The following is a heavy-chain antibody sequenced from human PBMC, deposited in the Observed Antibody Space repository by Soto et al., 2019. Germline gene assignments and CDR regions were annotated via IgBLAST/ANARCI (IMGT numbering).Heavy chain of an antibody. D-gene: IGHD2-15*01. CDR3: AREWSAFDY. CDR1: GVSITSYK. V-gene: IGHV4-59*01. Sequence: PSETLSLTCTVSGVSITSYKWTWIRQSPGKGLEWIAYMYSSGGSSYNPSLKSRATISMDTFRNQYSLQLNSATAADTAVYYCAREWSAFDYWGQGILVTVSS. CDR2: MYSSGGS. J-gene: IGHJ4*02.